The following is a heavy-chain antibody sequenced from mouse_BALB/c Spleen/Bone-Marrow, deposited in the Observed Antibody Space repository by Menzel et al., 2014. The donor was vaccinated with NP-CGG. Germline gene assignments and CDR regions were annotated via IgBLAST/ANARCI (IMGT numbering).Heavy chain of an antibody. CDR3: ASYRYAWYFDV. J-gene: IGHJ1*01. CDR1: GFNIKDTY. Sequence: EVQLQQSGAELVKPGASVKLSCTASGFNIKDTYLHWVKQRPGQGLEWIGRIDPANGNTKYDPKFQGKATITADTSSNTAYLQHSNLTSEDTAVYYCASYRYAWYFDVWGAGTTVTVSS. V-gene: IGHV14-3*02. D-gene: IGHD2-14*01. CDR2: IDPANGNT.